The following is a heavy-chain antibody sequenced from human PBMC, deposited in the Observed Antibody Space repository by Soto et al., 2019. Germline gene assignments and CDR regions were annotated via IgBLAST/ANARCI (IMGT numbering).Heavy chain of an antibody. Sequence: GGSQRVSWAAAGFNFIDAGSNWVRQATGKGLEWVGRVKSKNDGGTTDFAAPVKGRFAISRDDSKNMVYLEMNSLQTEDTAIYYCTTDSYITSIIVRFDYWGHGTLVTVSS. J-gene: IGHJ4*01. V-gene: IGHV3-15*07. CDR1: GFNFIDAG. D-gene: IGHD3-22*01. CDR3: TTDSYITSIIVRFDY. CDR2: VKSKNDGGTT.